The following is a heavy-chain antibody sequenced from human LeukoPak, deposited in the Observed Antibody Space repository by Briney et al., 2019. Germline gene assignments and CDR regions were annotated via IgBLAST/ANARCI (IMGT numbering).Heavy chain of an antibody. Sequence: GESLKISCKGSGYSFTSFWIGWVRQKPGKGLERMGIIYPGDSDTRYSPSFQGQVTISADKSISTAYLQWSSLKASDTAMYYCARLSENYSSSWLDYWGQGTLVTVSS. D-gene: IGHD6-13*01. J-gene: IGHJ5*01. CDR3: ARLSENYSSSWLDY. CDR2: IYPGDSDT. CDR1: GYSFTSFW. V-gene: IGHV5-51*01.